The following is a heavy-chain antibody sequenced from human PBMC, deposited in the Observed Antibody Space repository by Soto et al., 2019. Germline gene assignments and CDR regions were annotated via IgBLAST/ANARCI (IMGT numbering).Heavy chain of an antibody. CDR2: ISGSGGST. V-gene: IGHV3-23*01. CDR1: GFTFSSYA. Sequence: GGSLRLSCAASGFTFSSYAMSWVRQAPGKGLEWVSAISGSGGSTYYADSVKGRFTISRDNSKSTLYLQMNSLRAEDTAVYYCARIVVVPAATYYYYYYMDVWGKGTTVTGSS. CDR3: ARIVVVPAATYYYYYYMDV. D-gene: IGHD2-2*01. J-gene: IGHJ6*03.